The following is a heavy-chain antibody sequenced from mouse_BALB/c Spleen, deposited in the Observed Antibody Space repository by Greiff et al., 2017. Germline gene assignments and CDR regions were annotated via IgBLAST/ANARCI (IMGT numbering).Heavy chain of an antibody. CDR3: ARDGYGNYYFDY. D-gene: IGHD2-1*01. CDR1: GFTFSSYG. V-gene: IGHV5-6-3*01. CDR2: INSNGGST. Sequence: EVKLVESGGGLVQPGGSLKLSCAASGFTFSSYGMSWVRQTPDKRLELVATINSNGGSTYYPDSVKGRFTISRDNAKNTLYLQMSSLKSEDTAMYYCARDGYGNYYFDYWGQGTTLTVSS. J-gene: IGHJ2*01.